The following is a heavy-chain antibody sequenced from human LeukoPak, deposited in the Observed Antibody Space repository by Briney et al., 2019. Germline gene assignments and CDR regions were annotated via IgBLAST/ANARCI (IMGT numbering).Heavy chain of an antibody. CDR2: INTNTGNP. Sequence: ASVKVSCKASGYTFTSYAMNWVRQAPGQGLEWMGWINTNTGNPTYAQGFTGRFVFSLDTSVSTAYLQISSLKAEDTAVYYCARDGIAAAGTRNWFDPWGQGTLVTVSS. V-gene: IGHV7-4-1*02. CDR3: ARDGIAAAGTRNWFDP. J-gene: IGHJ5*02. D-gene: IGHD6-13*01. CDR1: GYTFTSYA.